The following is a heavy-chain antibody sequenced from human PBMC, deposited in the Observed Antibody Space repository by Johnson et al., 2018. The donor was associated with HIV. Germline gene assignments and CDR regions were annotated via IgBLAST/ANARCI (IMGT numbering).Heavy chain of an antibody. CDR2: IWYDGSNK. CDR3: AREKATLWFRASGAAFDI. J-gene: IGHJ3*02. CDR1: GFTFSSYA. Sequence: QVQLVESGGGVVQPGRSLRLSCAASGFTFSSYAMSWVRQAPGKGLEWVAVIWYDGSNKYYADSVKGRFTISRDNSKNTLYLQMNSLRAEDTAVYYCAREKATLWFRASGAAFDIWGQGTAVTVSS. V-gene: IGHV3-33*08. D-gene: IGHD3-10*01.